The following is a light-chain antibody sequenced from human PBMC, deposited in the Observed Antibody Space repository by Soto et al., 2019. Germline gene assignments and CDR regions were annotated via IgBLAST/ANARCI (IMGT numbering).Light chain of an antibody. CDR1: TSDVGSYNL. CDR2: GVT. J-gene: IGLJ2*01. Sequence: QSALTQPASVSGSPGQSITISCTGTTSDVGSYNLVSWYQHHPGEAPKLLIYGVTKQSSGVSSRFSGSKSGNTASLTISGLQAEDEADYYCCSYGSRSTLVFGGGTKLTVL. CDR3: CSYGSRSTLV. V-gene: IGLV2-23*02.